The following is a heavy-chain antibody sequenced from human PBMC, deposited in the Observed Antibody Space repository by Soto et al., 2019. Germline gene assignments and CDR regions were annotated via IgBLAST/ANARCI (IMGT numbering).Heavy chain of an antibody. V-gene: IGHV4-34*01. Sequence: SETLSLTCAVYGGSFSGYYWSWIRQPPGKGLEWIGEINHSGSTNYNPSLKSRVTISVDTYKNQFSLKLSSVTAADAAVYYCARTTTSAKRGTSPPHWFDPWGQGSLVTVSS. D-gene: IGHD1-26*01. CDR3: ARTTTSAKRGTSPPHWFDP. J-gene: IGHJ5*02. CDR1: GGSFSGYY. CDR2: INHSGST.